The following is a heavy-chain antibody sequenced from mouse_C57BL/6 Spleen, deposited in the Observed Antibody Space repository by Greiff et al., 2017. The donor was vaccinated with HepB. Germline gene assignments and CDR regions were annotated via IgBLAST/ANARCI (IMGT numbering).Heavy chain of an antibody. CDR3: ARGVVATRGAMDY. CDR2: ISSGSSTI. CDR1: GFTFSDYG. V-gene: IGHV5-17*01. J-gene: IGHJ4*01. Sequence: EVKLVESGGGLVKPGGSLKLSCAASGFTFSDYGMHWVRQAPEKGLEWVAYISSGSSTIYYADTVKGRFTISRDNAKNTLFLQMTSLRSEDTAMYYCARGVVATRGAMDYWGQGTSVTVSS. D-gene: IGHD1-1*01.